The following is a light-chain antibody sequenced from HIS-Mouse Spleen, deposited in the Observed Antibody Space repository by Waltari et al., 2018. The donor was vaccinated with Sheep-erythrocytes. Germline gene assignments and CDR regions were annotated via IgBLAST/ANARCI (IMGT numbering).Light chain of an antibody. Sequence: QSVLTQPPSASGTPGQRVTISCSGSSSNIGSNYAYWYQQLPGTAPQLLIFGNTGRASGVPDRFSGAKCGTSGSLASVGRRSEDEADYYCAAWDESLSGVVFGGGTKLTVL. CDR1: SSNIGSNY. J-gene: IGLJ2*01. CDR2: GNT. CDR3: AAWDESLSGVV. V-gene: IGLV1-47*01.